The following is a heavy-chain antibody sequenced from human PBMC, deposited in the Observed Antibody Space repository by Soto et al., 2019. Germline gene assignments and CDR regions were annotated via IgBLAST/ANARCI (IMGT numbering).Heavy chain of an antibody. D-gene: IGHD5-12*01. Sequence: QITLKESGPMLVRPTQTLTLTCTFSGFSLSTSGVAVAWIRQPPGEALEWLALIYWDDDRRYNSSLKSRLTITRDTSKDQVVLTMTNMDPMDTATFFCAHSQRGPRDFWGPGILVTVSS. CDR3: AHSQRGPRDF. CDR2: IYWDDDR. CDR1: GFSLSTSGVA. J-gene: IGHJ4*02. V-gene: IGHV2-5*02.